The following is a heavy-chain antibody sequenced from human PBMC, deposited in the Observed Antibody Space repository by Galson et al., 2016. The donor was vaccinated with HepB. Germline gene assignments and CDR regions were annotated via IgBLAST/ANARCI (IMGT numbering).Heavy chain of an antibody. V-gene: IGHV4-4*02. J-gene: IGHJ4*02. CDR2: IYHSGSS. Sequence: SETLSLTCAVSDSIISSDWWTWVRQPPGKGLEWIGEIYHSGSSNLNPSLKSRVTISLDKSKNQFSLRLRSVTAADTAVYYCARSYTGYATRWGQGILVTVSS. D-gene: IGHD2-2*03. CDR3: ARSYTGYATR. CDR1: DSIISSDW.